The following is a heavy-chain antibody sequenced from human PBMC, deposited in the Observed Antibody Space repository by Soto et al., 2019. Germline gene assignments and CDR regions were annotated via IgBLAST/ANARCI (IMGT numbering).Heavy chain of an antibody. CDR2: IRDKDDST. Sequence: EVQLLESGGGLLQLGGSLRLSCEASGITFSNYAMSWARQAPGKGLEWVSPIRDKDDSTYYADSVKGRFSISRDNSKNTLYLQMNSLRAEDTAVYYCAKGTSFGYWGQGTLVTVSS. V-gene: IGHV3-23*01. CDR1: GITFSNYA. D-gene: IGHD2-2*01. CDR3: AKGTSFGY. J-gene: IGHJ4*02.